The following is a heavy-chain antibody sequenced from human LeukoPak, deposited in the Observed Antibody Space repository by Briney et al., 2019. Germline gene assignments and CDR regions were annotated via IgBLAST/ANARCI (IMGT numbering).Heavy chain of an antibody. V-gene: IGHV4-4*07. CDR1: GGSISSYY. Sequence: SETLSLTCTVPGGSISSYYWSWIRQPAGKGLEWIGRIYTSGSTNYNPSLKSRVTISVDTSKNQFSLKLSSVTAADTAVYYCAREGSGGTIFGVVGYWGQGTLVTVSS. J-gene: IGHJ4*02. CDR3: AREGSGGTIFGVVGY. CDR2: IYTSGST. D-gene: IGHD3-3*01.